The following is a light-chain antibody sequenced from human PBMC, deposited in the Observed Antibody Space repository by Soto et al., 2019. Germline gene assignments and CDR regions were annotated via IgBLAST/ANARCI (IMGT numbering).Light chain of an antibody. CDR3: QHYNSYSEA. CDR2: KAS. CDR1: QTISSW. J-gene: IGKJ1*01. Sequence: MTQSPSTLSASLGDRITITCRASQTISSWLAWYQQKPGKAPKLLIYKASTLKSGVPSRFSGSGSGTEFTLTISSLQPDDFATYYCQHYNSYSEAFGQGTKVDIK. V-gene: IGKV1-5*03.